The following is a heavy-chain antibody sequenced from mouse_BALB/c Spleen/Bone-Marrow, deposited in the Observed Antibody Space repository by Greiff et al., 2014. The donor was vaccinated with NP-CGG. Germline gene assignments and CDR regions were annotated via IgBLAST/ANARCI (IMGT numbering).Heavy chain of an antibody. CDR3: AIYYYGSSGFAY. CDR1: GFNIKDTY. Sequence: EVQLQQSGAELVKPGASVKLSCTASGFNIKDTYMQWVKQRPEQGLEWIGRIDPANGNTKYDRKFQGKATITADTSSNTAYLQLSSLTSEDTAVYYCAIYYYGSSGFAYWGQGTLVTVSA. V-gene: IGHV14-3*02. CDR2: IDPANGNT. J-gene: IGHJ3*01. D-gene: IGHD1-1*01.